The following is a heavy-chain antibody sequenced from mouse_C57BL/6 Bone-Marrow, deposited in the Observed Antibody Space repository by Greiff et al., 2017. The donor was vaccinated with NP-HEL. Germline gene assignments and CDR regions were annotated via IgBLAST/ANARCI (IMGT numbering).Heavy chain of an antibody. CDR2: ISNGGGST. Sequence: DVHLVESGGGLVQPGGSLKLSCAASGFTFSDYYMYWVRQTPEKRLEWVAYISNGGGSTYYPDTVKGRFTISRDNAKNTLYLQMSRLKSEDTAMYYCARQVITTRYFDVWGTGTTVTVSS. D-gene: IGHD1-1*01. V-gene: IGHV5-12*01. J-gene: IGHJ1*03. CDR1: GFTFSDYY. CDR3: ARQVITTRYFDV.